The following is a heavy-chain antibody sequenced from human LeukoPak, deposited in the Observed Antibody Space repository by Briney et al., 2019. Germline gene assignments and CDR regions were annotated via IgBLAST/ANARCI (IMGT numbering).Heavy chain of an antibody. V-gene: IGHV3-66*02. J-gene: IGHJ4*02. Sequence: QPGGSLRLSRAASGFTVSSNYMSWVRQAPGKGLEWVSVIYSGGSTYYADSVKGRFTISRDNSKNTLYLQMNSLRAEDTAVYYCARGAGYNYPVGYWGQGTLVTVSS. D-gene: IGHD5-24*01. CDR2: IYSGGST. CDR3: ARGAGYNYPVGY. CDR1: GFTVSSNY.